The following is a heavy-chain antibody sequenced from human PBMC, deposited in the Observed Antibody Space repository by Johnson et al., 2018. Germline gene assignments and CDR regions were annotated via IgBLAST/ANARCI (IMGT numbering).Heavy chain of an antibody. CDR3: ARTYTFDM. CDR2: IGTGGDT. CDR1: GFTFSNYN. J-gene: IGHJ3*02. Sequence: VQLVQSGGGLVEPGGSLRLSCAASGFTFSNYNMHWVRQATGKGLEWVSGIGTGGDTYYSASVKGRFPISREDAKNSLYLQLNSLRAGDTAVYYCARTYTFDMWGQGTVVTVSS. V-gene: IGHV3-13*01. D-gene: IGHD3-16*01.